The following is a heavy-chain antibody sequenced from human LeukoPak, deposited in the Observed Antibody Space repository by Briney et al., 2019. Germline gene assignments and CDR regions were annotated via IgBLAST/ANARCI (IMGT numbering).Heavy chain of an antibody. J-gene: IGHJ3*02. CDR2: IYTSGST. D-gene: IGHD3-10*01. V-gene: IGHV4-4*07. Sequence: SETLSLTCTVSGGSISSYYWSWIRQPAGKGLEWIGRIYTSGSTNYNPSLKSRVTMSVDTSKNQFSLKLSSVTAADTAVYYCARGQITMVRGVTVVDAFDIWGQGTMVTVPS. CDR1: GGSISSYY. CDR3: ARGQITMVRGVTVVDAFDI.